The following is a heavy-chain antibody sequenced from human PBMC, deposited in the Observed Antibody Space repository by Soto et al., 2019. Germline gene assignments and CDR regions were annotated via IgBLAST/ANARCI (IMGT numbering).Heavy chain of an antibody. CDR1: GGTFSSYT. CDR3: ARTYYYGPFDI. Sequence: SVKVSCKASGGTFSSYTISWVRQAPGQGLEWMGRIIPILGTANYAQKFQGRVTITADESTSTAYMELSSLRSEDTAVYYCARTYYYGPFDIWGQGTMVTVSS. CDR2: IIPILGTA. D-gene: IGHD3-10*01. J-gene: IGHJ3*02. V-gene: IGHV1-69*08.